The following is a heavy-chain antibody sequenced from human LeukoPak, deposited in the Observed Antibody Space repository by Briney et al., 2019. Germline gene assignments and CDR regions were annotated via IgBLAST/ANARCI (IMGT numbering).Heavy chain of an antibody. CDR1: GFTVSSNY. V-gene: IGHV3-66*01. J-gene: IGHJ4*02. Sequence: GGSLRLSCAASGFTVSSNYMSRVRQAPGKGLEWVSVIYSGGSTYYADSVKGRFTISRDNSKNTLYLQMNSLRAEDTAVYYCARVWNSGYTKDYWGQGTLVTVSS. CDR2: IYSGGST. D-gene: IGHD3-22*01. CDR3: ARVWNSGYTKDY.